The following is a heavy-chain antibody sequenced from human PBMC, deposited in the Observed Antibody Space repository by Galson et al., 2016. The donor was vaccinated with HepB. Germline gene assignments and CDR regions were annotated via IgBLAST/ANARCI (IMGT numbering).Heavy chain of an antibody. CDR3: ARSEAPSYFYFMDV. V-gene: IGHV3-23*01. CDR2: ISGSGVTT. J-gene: IGHJ6*03. Sequence: SLRLSCAASGFSFSSYSMNWVRQAPGKGLEWVSGISGSGVTTSYADSVEGRFTVSRDNSKNTLYLQMNSLRVDDTAVYYCARSEAPSYFYFMDVWGKGTTVTVSS. CDR1: GFSFSSYS.